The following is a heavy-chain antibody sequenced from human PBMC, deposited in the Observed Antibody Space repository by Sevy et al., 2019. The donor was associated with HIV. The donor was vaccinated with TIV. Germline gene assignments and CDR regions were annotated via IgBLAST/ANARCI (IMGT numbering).Heavy chain of an antibody. J-gene: IGHJ4*02. V-gene: IGHV3-23*01. CDR1: GFISNSYG. D-gene: IGHD1-26*01. Sequence: GGSLRLSCAASGFISNSYGMSWVRQAPGKGMEWVSGISGSGGSIYYGDSVKGRFTISRDDFKNTLYLQMNSLGADDTAVYYCRGVGATTSFDYWGQGTLVTVSS. CDR2: ISGSGGSI. CDR3: RGVGATTSFDY.